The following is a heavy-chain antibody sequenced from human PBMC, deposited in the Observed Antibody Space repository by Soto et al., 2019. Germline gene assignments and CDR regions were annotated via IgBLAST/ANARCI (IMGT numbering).Heavy chain of an antibody. CDR1: VGSISSSSYY. Sequence: QLQLQESGPGLVKPSETLSLTCTVSVGSISSSSYYWGWIRQPPGKGLEWIGSIYYSGSTYYNPSLKSRVTISVDTSKNQFSLKLSSVTAADTAVYYCARQEMATISYWGQGTLVTVSS. D-gene: IGHD5-12*01. CDR2: IYYSGST. V-gene: IGHV4-39*01. CDR3: ARQEMATISY. J-gene: IGHJ4*02.